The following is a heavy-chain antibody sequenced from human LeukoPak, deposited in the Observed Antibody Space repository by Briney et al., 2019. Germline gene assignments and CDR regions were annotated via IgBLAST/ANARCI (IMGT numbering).Heavy chain of an antibody. Sequence: PSETLSLTCTVSGGSIRSYYWSWIRQPPGKGLEWIGHIYYSGSTNYNPSLKSRVTISVDTSKNQSSLKLTSATAADTAVYYCARAESYYSFFDYWGQGTLVTVSS. CDR3: ARAESYYSFFDY. CDR1: GGSIRSYY. CDR2: IYYSGST. J-gene: IGHJ4*02. D-gene: IGHD1-26*01. V-gene: IGHV4-59*01.